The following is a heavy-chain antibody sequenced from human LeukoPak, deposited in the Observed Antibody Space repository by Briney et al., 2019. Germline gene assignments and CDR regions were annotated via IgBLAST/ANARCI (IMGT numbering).Heavy chain of an antibody. D-gene: IGHD6-19*01. CDR2: IKTDGRST. CDR3: ARGRIGGWTDY. J-gene: IGHJ4*02. CDR1: GFTFSDYW. Sequence: PGGSLRLSCAASGFTFSDYWMHWVRQAPGKGLVWVSRIKTDGRSTNYADSVKGRFTISRDNAKNTLYLQMNSLRAEDTAVCYCARGRIGGWTDYWGQGTLVTVSP. V-gene: IGHV3-74*01.